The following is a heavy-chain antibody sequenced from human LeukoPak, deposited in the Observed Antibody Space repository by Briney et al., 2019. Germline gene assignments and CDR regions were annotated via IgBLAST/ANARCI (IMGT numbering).Heavy chain of an antibody. Sequence: ASVKVSCKAAGYTFTSYGISWVREAPGQGLEWRGWISAYNGNTNYAQKLQGRVTMTTDTSTSTAYMELRSLRSDDTAVYYCARVKSSSWWFYYDSSGRDYFDSWGQGTLVTVSS. CDR2: ISAYNGNT. CDR1: GYTFTSYG. J-gene: IGHJ4*02. D-gene: IGHD3-22*01. CDR3: ARVKSSSWWFYYDSSGRDYFDS. V-gene: IGHV1-18*01.